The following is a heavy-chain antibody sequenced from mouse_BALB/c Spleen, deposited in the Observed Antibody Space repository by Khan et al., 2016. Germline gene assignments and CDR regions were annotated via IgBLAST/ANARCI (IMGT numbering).Heavy chain of an antibody. CDR3: ARSGYGYDY. Sequence: QVQLQQSGAELVRPGSSVKISCKASGYAFSIYWTNWVKQRSGQGLEWIGQIYPGDGDTDYNGKFKDKATLTAEKSSSTVYMQLSSLTSEDSAVYFCARSGYGYDYWGQGTTLTVSS. J-gene: IGHJ2*01. CDR1: GYAFSIYW. D-gene: IGHD2-2*01. CDR2: IYPGDGDT. V-gene: IGHV1-80*01.